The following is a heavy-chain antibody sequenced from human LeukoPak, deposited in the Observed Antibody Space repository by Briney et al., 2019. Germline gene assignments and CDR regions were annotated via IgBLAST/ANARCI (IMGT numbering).Heavy chain of an antibody. V-gene: IGHV1-2*02. Sequence: ASVTVSCKASGYTFTGYYMHWVRQAPGQGLEWMGWINPNSGRTNYAQKFQGRVTMTRDTSISTAYMELSRLRSDDTAVYYCASSRGSYHFDYWGQGTLVTVSS. J-gene: IGHJ4*02. CDR1: GYTFTGYY. CDR3: ASSRGSYHFDY. CDR2: INPNSGRT. D-gene: IGHD1-26*01.